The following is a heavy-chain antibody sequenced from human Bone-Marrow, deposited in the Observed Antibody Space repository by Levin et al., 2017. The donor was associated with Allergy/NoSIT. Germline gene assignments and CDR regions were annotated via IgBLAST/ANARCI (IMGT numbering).Heavy chain of an antibody. CDR3: AKDRGCTGGSCYPNALVDY. CDR1: GFTFSSYA. CDR2: ISANDGST. J-gene: IGHJ4*02. D-gene: IGHD2-15*01. Sequence: PGGSLRLSCAASGFTFSSYAMSWVRQAPGKGLEWVSGISANDGSTYYADSVKGRFTISRDNSKNTLYLQMNSLRADDTAVYYCAKDRGCTGGSCYPNALVDYWGQGTLVTVSS. V-gene: IGHV3-23*01.